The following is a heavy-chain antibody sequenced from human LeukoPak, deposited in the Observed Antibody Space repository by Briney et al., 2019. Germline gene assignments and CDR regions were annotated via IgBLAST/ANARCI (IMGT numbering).Heavy chain of an antibody. V-gene: IGHV1-46*01. CDR1: GYTFSSYY. J-gene: IGHJ4*02. D-gene: IGHD2-15*01. CDR3: ARDRWWEPIDY. Sequence: ASVKVSCKASGYTFSSYYIHWVRQAPGQGLEWMGIINPSGGSTSYAQKFQGGVTMTRDTSTSTVYMELSSLRSEDTAVYYCARDRWWEPIDYWGQGTLVTVSS. CDR2: INPSGGST.